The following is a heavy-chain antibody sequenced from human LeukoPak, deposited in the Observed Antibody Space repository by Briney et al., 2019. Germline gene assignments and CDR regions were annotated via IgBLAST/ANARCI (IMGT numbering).Heavy chain of an antibody. J-gene: IGHJ5*01. CDR3: AVGGYEEGWFDS. V-gene: IGHV3-48*03. Sequence: AGGSLRLSCAASGFTFSSYEMNWVRQAPGKGLEWVSYISSSGSTIYYADSVKGRFTISRDNAKNSLYLQMNSLRAEDTALYHCAVGGYEEGWFDSWGQGTLVTVSS. D-gene: IGHD5-12*01. CDR2: ISSSGSTI. CDR1: GFTFSSYE.